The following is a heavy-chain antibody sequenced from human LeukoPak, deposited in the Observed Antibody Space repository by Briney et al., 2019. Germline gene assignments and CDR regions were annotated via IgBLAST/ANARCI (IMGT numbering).Heavy chain of an antibody. D-gene: IGHD5-18*01. J-gene: IGHJ4*02. Sequence: SVKVSCKVSGGTFSSYAISWVRQAPGQGLEWMGGIIPIFGTANYAQKFQGRVTITADESTSTAYMELSSLRSEDTAVYYCARSGVDTYGLQASGDFDYWGQGILVTVSS. V-gene: IGHV1-69*13. CDR2: IIPIFGTA. CDR3: ARSGVDTYGLQASGDFDY. CDR1: GGTFSSYA.